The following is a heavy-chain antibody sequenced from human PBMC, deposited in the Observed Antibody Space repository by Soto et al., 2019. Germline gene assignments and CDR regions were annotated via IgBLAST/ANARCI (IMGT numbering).Heavy chain of an antibody. Sequence: QVQLVESGGGVVQPGRSLRLSCAASGFTFSSYGMHWVRQAPGKGLEWVAVISYDGSNKYYADSVKGRFTISRDNSKNPLYLQMNSLRAEDTAVYYCAKIGAATGDYWGQGTLVTVSS. D-gene: IGHD2-15*01. V-gene: IGHV3-30*18. CDR2: ISYDGSNK. CDR3: AKIGAATGDY. CDR1: GFTFSSYG. J-gene: IGHJ4*02.